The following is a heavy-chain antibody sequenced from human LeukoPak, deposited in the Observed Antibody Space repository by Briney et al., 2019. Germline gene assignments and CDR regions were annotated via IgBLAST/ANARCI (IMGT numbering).Heavy chain of an antibody. J-gene: IGHJ6*02. V-gene: IGHV1-24*01. Sequence: ASVKVSCKVSGYTLTELSMHWVRQAPGKGLEWMGGFDPEDGETIYAQKFQGRVTMTEDTSTDTAYMELSSLRSEDTAVCYCATVETDSSGYGVHYYYYGMDVWGQGTTVTVSS. CDR2: FDPEDGET. CDR1: GYTLTELS. D-gene: IGHD3-22*01. CDR3: ATVETDSSGYGVHYYYYGMDV.